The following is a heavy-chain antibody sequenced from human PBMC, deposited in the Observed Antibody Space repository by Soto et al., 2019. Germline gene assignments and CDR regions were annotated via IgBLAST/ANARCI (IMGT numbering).Heavy chain of an antibody. Sequence: QVQLQESGPGLVKPSQTLSLTCTVSGGSISSGGYYWSWIRQHPGKGLEWIGYIYYIHTTYYTPSLRRRVTISLDTSKNQFSLKLTSVTAADTAVYYCARSVFPWGQGTLVTVSS. D-gene: IGHD3-3*01. CDR3: ARSVFP. CDR2: IYYIHTT. J-gene: IGHJ5*02. CDR1: GGSISSGGYY. V-gene: IGHV4-31*03.